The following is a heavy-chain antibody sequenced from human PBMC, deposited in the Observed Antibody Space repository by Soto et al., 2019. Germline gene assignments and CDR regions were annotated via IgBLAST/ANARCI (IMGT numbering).Heavy chain of an antibody. D-gene: IGHD6-19*01. CDR1: GFSLSTSGVG. V-gene: IGHV2-5*02. CDR2: IYWDDDK. J-gene: IGHJ4*02. CDR3: AHSPRTLLAGYYFDY. Sequence: SGPTLVNPTQTLTLTCTFSGFSLSTSGVGLGSIRQPPGKALEWLALIYWDDDKRYSPSLKSRLTITKDTSKNQVVLTMTNMDPVETATYYCAHSPRTLLAGYYFDYWGQGTLVTVSS.